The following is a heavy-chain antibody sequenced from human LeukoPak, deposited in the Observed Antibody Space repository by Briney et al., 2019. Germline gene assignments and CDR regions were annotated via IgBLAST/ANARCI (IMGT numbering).Heavy chain of an antibody. D-gene: IGHD3-10*01. V-gene: IGHV3-21*01. J-gene: IGHJ4*02. CDR1: GFTFSSYS. CDR3: ARWFVAAYFDY. Sequence: GGSLRLSCAASGFTFSSYSMNWVRQAPGKGLEWVSSISSSSSYIYYADSVKGRSTISRDNAKNSLYLQMNSLRAEDTAVYYCARWFVAAYFDYWGQGTLVTVSS. CDR2: ISSSSSYI.